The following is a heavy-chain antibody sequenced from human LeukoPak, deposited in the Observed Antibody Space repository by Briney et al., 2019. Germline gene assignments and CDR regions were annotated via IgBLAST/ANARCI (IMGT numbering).Heavy chain of an antibody. Sequence: GGSLSLSCVGSGFSFRSHWVNWVRQSPGKGLEWVANIKPDGSDKYYVDSARGRFTVSRDNAKNSAFLQMNSLRAEDAAIYYCATISAQTFDIWGRGTWVSVSS. J-gene: IGHJ3*02. D-gene: IGHD5-24*01. CDR2: IKPDGSDK. CDR1: GFSFRSHW. V-gene: IGHV3-7*01. CDR3: ATISAQTFDI.